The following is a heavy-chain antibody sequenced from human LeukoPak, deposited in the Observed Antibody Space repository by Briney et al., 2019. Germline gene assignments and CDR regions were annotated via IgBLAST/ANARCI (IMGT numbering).Heavy chain of an antibody. CDR3: ARGRRYCGGDCYVPFYFDY. CDR1: GFTVRSDY. J-gene: IGHJ4*02. V-gene: IGHV3-53*01. CDR2: IYSDGST. Sequence: GGSLRLSCAASGFTVRSDYMNWVRQAPGMGLEWVSVIYSDGSTYYADSVKGRFTISRDNSKNTMYLQMNSLRAEDTAVYYCARGRRYCGGDCYVPFYFDYWGQGTLVTVPS. D-gene: IGHD2-21*02.